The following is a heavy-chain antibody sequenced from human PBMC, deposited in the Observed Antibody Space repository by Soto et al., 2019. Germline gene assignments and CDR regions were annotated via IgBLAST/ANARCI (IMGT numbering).Heavy chain of an antibody. D-gene: IGHD5-18*01. CDR3: ARGGGYGALLRAQGAFDI. J-gene: IGHJ3*02. CDR2: ISSSSSYI. V-gene: IGHV3-21*01. Sequence: GGSLRLSCAASGFTFSSYSMNWVRQAPGKXLEWVSSISSSSSYIYYADSVKGRFTISRDNAKNSLYLQMNSLRAEDTAVYYCARGGGYGALLRAQGAFDIWGQGTMVTV. CDR1: GFTFSSYS.